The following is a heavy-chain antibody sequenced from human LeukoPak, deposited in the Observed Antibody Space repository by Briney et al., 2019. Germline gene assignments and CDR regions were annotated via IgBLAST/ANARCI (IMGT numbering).Heavy chain of an antibody. V-gene: IGHV3-30-3*01. Sequence: GGSLRLSCAASGFTFSSYPMHWVRQAPGLGLQWVAVISHDGSNKYYEDSVKGRFTTSRDNSKSTLYLHLNIPRPEDTAVYYCTRSVVTTADFDYWGQGTLVTVSS. CDR3: TRSVVTTADFDY. CDR1: GFTFSSYP. CDR2: ISHDGSNK. J-gene: IGHJ4*02. D-gene: IGHD2-21*02.